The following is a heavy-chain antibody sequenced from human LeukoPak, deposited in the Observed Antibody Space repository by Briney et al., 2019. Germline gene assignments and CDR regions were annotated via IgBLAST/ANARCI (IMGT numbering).Heavy chain of an antibody. CDR1: GFTFKTFA. J-gene: IGHJ4*02. V-gene: IGHV3-23*01. D-gene: IGHD6-6*01. CDR3: AKVLEQLVPDY. CDR2: ISAGGGKT. Sequence: GGSLRLSCAASGFTFKTFAMSWVRQAPGKGLESVSVISAGGGKTYYADSVKGRFTISRDNSKSTLYLQMTSLRAEDTAVYYCAKVLEQLVPDYWGQGTLVTVSS.